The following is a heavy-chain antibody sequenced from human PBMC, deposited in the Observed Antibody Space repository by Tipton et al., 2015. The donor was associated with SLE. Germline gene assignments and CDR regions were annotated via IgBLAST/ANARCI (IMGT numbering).Heavy chain of an antibody. D-gene: IGHD6-19*01. CDR3: AKEFRGIAVPLGYFDL. J-gene: IGHJ2*01. CDR1: GFTFSSYA. Sequence: SLRLSCATSGFTFSSYAMSWVRQAPGKGLEWVSAISGSGGSTYYADSVKGRFTISRDNSKNTLYLQMNSLRAEDTAVYYCAKEFRGIAVPLGYFDLWGRGTLVTVPS. CDR2: ISGSGGST. V-gene: IGHV3-23*01.